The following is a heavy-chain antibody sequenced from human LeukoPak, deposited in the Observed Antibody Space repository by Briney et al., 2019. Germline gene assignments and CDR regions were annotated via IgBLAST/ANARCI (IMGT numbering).Heavy chain of an antibody. J-gene: IGHJ4*02. D-gene: IGHD2-2*01. Sequence: GGSLRLSCAASGFTFSSYWMSWVRQAPGKGLEWVSSISSSSSYIYYADSVKGRFTISRDNAKNSLYLQMNSLRAEDTAVYYCARDGCSSTSCQDDYWGQGTLVTVSS. CDR3: ARDGCSSTSCQDDY. CDR1: GFTFSSYW. V-gene: IGHV3-21*01. CDR2: ISSSSSYI.